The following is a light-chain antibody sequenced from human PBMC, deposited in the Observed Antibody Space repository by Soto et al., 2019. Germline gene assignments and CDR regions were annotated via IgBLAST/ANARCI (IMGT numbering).Light chain of an antibody. Sequence: DIQMTQSPSTLSSSVGDTVTITCRASQTISGWLAWYQQRPGKAPNLLIFDASTLESGVPSRFSGSGSGTEFTLTISSLQPDDFATYYCQHYNSYSEAFGQGTTGDIK. CDR1: QTISGW. CDR2: DAS. CDR3: QHYNSYSEA. J-gene: IGKJ1*01. V-gene: IGKV1-5*01.